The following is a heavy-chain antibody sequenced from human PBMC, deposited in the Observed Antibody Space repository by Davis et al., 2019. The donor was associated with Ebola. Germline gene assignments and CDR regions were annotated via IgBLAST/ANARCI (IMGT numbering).Heavy chain of an antibody. V-gene: IGHV3-11*05. J-gene: IGHJ2*01. Sequence: GGSLRLSCTASGFTLSNYWMHWVRQAPGKGLEWVSYISSSSSYTNYADSVKGRFTISRDNAHNSLYLQMNSLRAEDTAVYYCARVGPYWYFDLWGRGTLVTVSS. D-gene: IGHD3-16*01. CDR1: GFTLSNYW. CDR2: ISSSSSYT. CDR3: ARVGPYWYFDL.